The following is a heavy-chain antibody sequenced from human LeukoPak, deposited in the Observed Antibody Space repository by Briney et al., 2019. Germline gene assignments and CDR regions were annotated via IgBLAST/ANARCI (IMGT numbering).Heavy chain of an antibody. V-gene: IGHV4-39*01. CDR2: IYYSGST. CDR1: GGSISSSSYY. J-gene: IGHJ5*02. Sequence: PSETLSLTCTVSGGSISSSSYYWGWIRQPPGKGLEWIGSIYYSGSTYYNPSLKSRVTISVDTSKNQFSLKLSSVTAAGTAVYYCARLHTYYDILTGYYSGGWFDPWGQGTLVTVSS. CDR3: ARLHTYYDILTGYYSGGWFDP. D-gene: IGHD3-9*01.